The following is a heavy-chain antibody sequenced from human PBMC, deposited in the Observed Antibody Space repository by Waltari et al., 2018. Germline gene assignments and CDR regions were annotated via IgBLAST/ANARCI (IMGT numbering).Heavy chain of an antibody. CDR3: ARERYYGSGIIDY. J-gene: IGHJ4*02. CDR1: GFPFSSYW. Sequence: EVQLVESGGGLVQPGGVLRLSCAASGFPFSSYWMSWVRPAPGKGLEWVANIKQDGSEKYYVDSVKGRFTISRDNAKNSLYLQMNSLRAEDTAVYYCARERYYGSGIIDYWGQGTLVTVSS. V-gene: IGHV3-7*01. D-gene: IGHD3-10*01. CDR2: IKQDGSEK.